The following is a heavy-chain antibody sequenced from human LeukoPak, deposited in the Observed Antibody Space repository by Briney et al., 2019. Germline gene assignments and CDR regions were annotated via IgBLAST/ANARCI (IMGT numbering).Heavy chain of an antibody. CDR1: GFDFSSYV. CDR2: ISSKGGTT. J-gene: IGHJ3*02. CDR3: VRHSVTQSTSGWYGALEI. V-gene: IGHV3-64D*06. D-gene: IGHD6-19*01. Sequence: GGSLTLSCLASGFDFSSYVMHWVRQAPGKGLKSVSVISSKGGTTDYTDSVKGRFNVSRDNSQNTLSLEMSSLRAEDTAVYYCVRHSVTQSTSGWYGALEIWGQGTMVIVSS.